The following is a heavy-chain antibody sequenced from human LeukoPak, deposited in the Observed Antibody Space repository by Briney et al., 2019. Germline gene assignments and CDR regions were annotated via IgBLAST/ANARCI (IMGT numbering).Heavy chain of an antibody. V-gene: IGHV3-11*01. CDR2: ISSSGSTI. CDR3: ASDFWSGYLDY. Sequence: GGSLRLSCAASGFTFSDYYMSWIRQAPGKGLEWVSYISSSGSTIYYADSVKGRFTISRGNAKNSLYLQMNSLRAEDTAVYYCASDFWSGYLDYWGQGTLVTVSS. J-gene: IGHJ4*02. CDR1: GFTFSDYY. D-gene: IGHD3-3*01.